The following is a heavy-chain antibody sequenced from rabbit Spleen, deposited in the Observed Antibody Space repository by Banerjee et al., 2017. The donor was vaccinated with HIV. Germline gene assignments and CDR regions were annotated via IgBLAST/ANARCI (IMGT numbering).Heavy chain of an antibody. Sequence: QEQLVESGGGLVQPGGSLTLSCKASGFDFSTYSMSWVRQAPGKGLEWIGYIDPIFGITYYANWVNGRFSISRENAQYTVDLQMTSLTAADTATYFCARDLDGVIGWNFGWWGPGTLVTVS. CDR2: IDPIFGIT. CDR1: GFDFSTYS. D-gene: IGHD1-1*01. CDR3: ARDLDGVIGWNFGW. J-gene: IGHJ4*01. V-gene: IGHV1S47*01.